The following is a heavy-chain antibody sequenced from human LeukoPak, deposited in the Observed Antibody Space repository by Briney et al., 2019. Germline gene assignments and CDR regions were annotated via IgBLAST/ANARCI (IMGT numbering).Heavy chain of an antibody. V-gene: IGHV5-51*01. CDR3: ARGNDYGDYWLFFFDY. Sequence: GESLKISFKGSGYSFTSYWIGWVRQMPGKGLDWMGIIHPGDSRTKYSPSFQGQVTISADKSISTAYLQWSSLKASDTAMYYCARGNDYGDYWLFFFDYWGQGTLVTVSS. J-gene: IGHJ4*02. D-gene: IGHD4-17*01. CDR1: GYSFTSYW. CDR2: IHPGDSRT.